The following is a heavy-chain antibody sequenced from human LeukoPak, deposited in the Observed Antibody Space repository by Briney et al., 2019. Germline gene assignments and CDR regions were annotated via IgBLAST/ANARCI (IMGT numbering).Heavy chain of an antibody. CDR2: IKQDGSEK. V-gene: IGHV3-7*03. J-gene: IGHJ3*02. D-gene: IGHD5-12*01. CDR1: GFTFSSYW. CDR3: AKDLATIDSTDAFDI. Sequence: PGGSLRLSCAASGFTFSSYWMSWVRQAPGKGLEWVANIKQDGSEKYYVDSVKGRFTISRDNSKNTLYLQMNSLRAEDTAAYYCAKDLATIDSTDAFDIWGQGTMVTVSS.